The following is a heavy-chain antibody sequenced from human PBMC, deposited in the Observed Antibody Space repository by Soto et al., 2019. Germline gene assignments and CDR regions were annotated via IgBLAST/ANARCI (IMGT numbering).Heavy chain of an antibody. D-gene: IGHD5-12*01. Sequence: ASVKVSCKASGDTFTGYYMHWVRQAPGQGLEWMGWINPNSGGTNYAQKFQGRVTMTRDTSISTAYMGLSRLRSDDTAVYYCAREWGDGFNYDYSYYGMHFWGQGTTVTVSS. CDR2: INPNSGGT. CDR3: AREWGDGFNYDYSYYGMHF. CDR1: GDTFTGYY. V-gene: IGHV1-2*02. J-gene: IGHJ6*02.